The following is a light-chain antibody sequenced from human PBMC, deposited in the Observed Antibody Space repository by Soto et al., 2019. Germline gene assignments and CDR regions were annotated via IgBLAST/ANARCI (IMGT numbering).Light chain of an antibody. CDR1: QGIRNF. CDR2: AAS. CDR3: QKYSSVPV. Sequence: DIQMTQSPTSLSASVGDRVTITCRASQGIRNFVAWYQQKPGKAPKLLIYAASTLQSGVPSRFSGSESGTDFTLTINSLQPEDVATYSCQKYSSVPVFGPGTKVEI. J-gene: IGKJ3*01. V-gene: IGKV1-27*01.